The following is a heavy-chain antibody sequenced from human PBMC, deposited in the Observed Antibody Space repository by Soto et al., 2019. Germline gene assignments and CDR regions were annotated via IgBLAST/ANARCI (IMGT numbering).Heavy chain of an antibody. J-gene: IGHJ4*02. CDR3: AKRGSGSYYVV. V-gene: IGHV3-23*01. Sequence: EVQLLESGGGLVQPGGSLRLSCAASGFTFSNYAMSWVRQAPGRGLEWVSVISGSGDSTYYADSVRGRFTISRDNSKNMLYLQMNSLRAEDTAVYYCAKRGSGSYYVVWGQGTLVTVSS. CDR1: GFTFSNYA. D-gene: IGHD3-10*01. CDR2: ISGSGDST.